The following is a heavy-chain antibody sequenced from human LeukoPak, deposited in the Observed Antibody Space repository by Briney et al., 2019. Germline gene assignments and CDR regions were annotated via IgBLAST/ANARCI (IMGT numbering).Heavy chain of an antibody. J-gene: IGHJ5*02. D-gene: IGHD3-22*01. Sequence: ASVKVSCKASGYTFTGYYMHWVRQAPGQGLEWMGWINPNSGGTNYAQKFQGRVTMTRDTSISTAYMELSGLRSDDTAVYYCARAPYYYDSSGYSYNWFDPWGQGTLVTVSS. CDR3: ARAPYYYDSSGYSYNWFDP. CDR1: GYTFTGYY. CDR2: INPNSGGT. V-gene: IGHV1-2*02.